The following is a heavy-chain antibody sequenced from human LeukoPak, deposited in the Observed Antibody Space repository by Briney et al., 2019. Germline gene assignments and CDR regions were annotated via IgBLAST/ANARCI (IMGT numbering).Heavy chain of an antibody. Sequence: ASVKVSCKASGGTFSSYAISWVRQAPGQGLEWMGGIIPIFGTANYAQKFQGRVTITADESTSTAYMELSSLRSEDTAVYYCALEPDLDNDAFDIWGQGTMVTVSS. D-gene: IGHD1-14*01. CDR2: IIPIFGTA. J-gene: IGHJ3*02. CDR3: ALEPDLDNDAFDI. V-gene: IGHV1-69*13. CDR1: GGTFSSYA.